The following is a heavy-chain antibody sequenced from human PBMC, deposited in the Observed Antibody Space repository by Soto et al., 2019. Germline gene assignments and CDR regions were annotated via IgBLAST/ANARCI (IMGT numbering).Heavy chain of an antibody. CDR2: INPSGGST. V-gene: IGHV1-46*03. D-gene: IGHD2-15*01. J-gene: IGHJ5*02. Sequence: ASVKVSCKASGYTFTSYYMHWVRQAPGQGLEWMGIINPSGGSTSYAQKFQGRVTMTRDTSTSTVYMELSSLRSEDTAVYYCARGAVAAGPGGWFDPWGQGTLVTVSS. CDR1: GYTFTSYY. CDR3: ARGAVAAGPGGWFDP.